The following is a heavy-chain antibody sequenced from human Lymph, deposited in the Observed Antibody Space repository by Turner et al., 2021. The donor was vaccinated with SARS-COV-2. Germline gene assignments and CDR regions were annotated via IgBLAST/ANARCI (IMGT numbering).Heavy chain of an antibody. CDR2: IKQDGSEK. V-gene: IGHV3-7*01. J-gene: IGHJ4*02. CDR3: ARMGSSSWYFDY. CDR1: GFTFSYYW. D-gene: IGHD1-26*01. Sequence: EVQLVASGGGLVQPGSSLLLPCAASGFTFSYYWMSWVRQAPGKGLEWVANIKQDGSEKYYVDSVKGRFTISRDNAKNSLFLQMNSLRAEDTAVYYCARMGSSSWYFDYWGQGTLVTVSS.